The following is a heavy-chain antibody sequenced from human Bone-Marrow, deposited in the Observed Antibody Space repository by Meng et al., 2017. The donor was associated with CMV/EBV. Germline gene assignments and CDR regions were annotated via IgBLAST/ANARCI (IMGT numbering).Heavy chain of an antibody. V-gene: IGHV3-33*06. J-gene: IGHJ6*02. CDR2: IWYDGTKE. D-gene: IGHD2-2*01. Sequence: GESLKISCAVSGFTFSRYGMHWVRQAPGKGLEWVAIIWYDGTKEYYGDSVKGRFTISRDNSKNTVFLQMNSLRVEDTAVYYCAKDSGYCTSTRCPYYNGLDVWGQGTTVTVPS. CDR3: AKDSGYCTSTRCPYYNGLDV. CDR1: GFTFSRYG.